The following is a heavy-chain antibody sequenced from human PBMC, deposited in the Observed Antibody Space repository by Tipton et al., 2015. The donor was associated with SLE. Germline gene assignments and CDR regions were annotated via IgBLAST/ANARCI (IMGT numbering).Heavy chain of an antibody. V-gene: IGHV3-66*02. Sequence: SLRLSCAASGFTVSSNYMSWVRQAPGKGLEWVSVIYTGGSTYYADSVKGRFTISRDNSENTLYLQMNSLRAEDTAVYYCARDPGATNAFDIWGQGTMVTVSS. J-gene: IGHJ3*02. CDR1: GFTVSSNY. D-gene: IGHD1-26*01. CDR2: IYTGGST. CDR3: ARDPGATNAFDI.